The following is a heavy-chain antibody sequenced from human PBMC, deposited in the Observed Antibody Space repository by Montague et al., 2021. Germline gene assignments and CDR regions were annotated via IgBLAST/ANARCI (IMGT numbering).Heavy chain of an antibody. D-gene: IGHD6-13*01. Sequence: SLRLSCAASGFTFSSHVMHWVRQAPGKGLEWVALISYDGSNTYYVDSVKGRFTTSRDNSKNTLYLQMNSLRVEDTAVYYCARNLASAAPGAFDIWGQGTMVTVSS. CDR2: ISYDGSNT. J-gene: IGHJ3*02. V-gene: IGHV3-30-3*01. CDR3: ARNLASAAPGAFDI. CDR1: GFTFSSHV.